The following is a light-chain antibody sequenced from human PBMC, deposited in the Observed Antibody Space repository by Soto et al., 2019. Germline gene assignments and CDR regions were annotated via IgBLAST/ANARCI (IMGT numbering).Light chain of an antibody. V-gene: IGKV3-11*01. CDR3: QQRSNWPLLT. Sequence: EIVLTQSPVTLSLSPGERATLSCRATQSVSSYLAWYQQKRGQAPRLLIYDASNRATGTPARFSGSGSWTDFTLTISSLEPEDFAVYYCQQRSNWPLLTFGGGTKVEIK. CDR2: DAS. J-gene: IGKJ4*01. CDR1: QSVSSY.